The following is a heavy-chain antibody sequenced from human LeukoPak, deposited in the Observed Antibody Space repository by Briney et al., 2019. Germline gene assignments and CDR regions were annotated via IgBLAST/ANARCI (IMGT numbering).Heavy chain of an antibody. CDR3: AKACSSRSCYGDYYYGMDV. J-gene: IGHJ6*02. CDR2: ISWNSGSI. CDR1: GFTFNDYA. Sequence: PGVSLRLSCAASGFTFNDYAMHWVRQAPGKGLEWVSGISWNSGSIGYADSVKGRFTISRDNAKNSLYLEMNSLRAEDTALYYCAKACSSRSCYGDYYYGMDVWGQGTTVTVSS. D-gene: IGHD2-2*01. V-gene: IGHV3-9*01.